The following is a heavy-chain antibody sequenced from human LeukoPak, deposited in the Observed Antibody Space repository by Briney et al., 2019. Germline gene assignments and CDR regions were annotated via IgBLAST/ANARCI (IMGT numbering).Heavy chain of an antibody. Sequence: PGGSLRLSCAAFGFTFSSYGMHWVRQAPGKGLEWVAVISSDGNDKYHADSVKGRFTISRDNSKNTLYLQMNSLRAEDTAVYYCAKDRDVGAAGYYFGYWGQGTLLTVSA. J-gene: IGHJ4*02. CDR2: ISSDGNDK. D-gene: IGHD6-13*01. CDR3: AKDRDVGAAGYYFGY. V-gene: IGHV3-30*18. CDR1: GFTFSSYG.